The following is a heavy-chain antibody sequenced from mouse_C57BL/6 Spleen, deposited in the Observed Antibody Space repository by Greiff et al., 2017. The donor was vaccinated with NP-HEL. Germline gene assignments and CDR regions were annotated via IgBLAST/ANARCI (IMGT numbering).Heavy chain of an antibody. J-gene: IGHJ2*01. Sequence: EVKVVESGGDLVKPGGSLKLSCAASGFTFSSYGMSLVRQTPDKRLEWVATISSGGSYTYYPDSVKGRFTISRDNSKNTLYLQISSLKSENTAMYYCARRYYDYSLDYWGQGTTLTVSS. CDR2: ISSGGSYT. V-gene: IGHV5-6*02. D-gene: IGHD2-4*01. CDR1: GFTFSSYG. CDR3: ARRYYDYSLDY.